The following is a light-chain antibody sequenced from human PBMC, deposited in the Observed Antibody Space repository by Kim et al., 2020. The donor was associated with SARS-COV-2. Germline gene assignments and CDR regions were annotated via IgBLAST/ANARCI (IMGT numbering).Light chain of an antibody. J-gene: IGLJ1*01. V-gene: IGLV3-1*01. Sequence: SYELTQPPAVSVSPGQTASITCSGDKLGDKYTCWYQQKPGQSPVLVIYQDSKRPSGIPERFSGSNSGNTATLTISGTQAMDEADYYCQAWDSSTDYVFATGTKVTVL. CDR1: KLGDKY. CDR2: QDS. CDR3: QAWDSSTDYV.